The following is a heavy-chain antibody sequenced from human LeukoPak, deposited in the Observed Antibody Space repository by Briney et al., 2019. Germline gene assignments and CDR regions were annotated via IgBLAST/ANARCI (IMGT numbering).Heavy chain of an antibody. CDR2: IYYSGST. CDR1: GGSISSYY. V-gene: IGHV4-59*01. J-gene: IGHJ2*01. CDR3: ARVYYSNSYDYWYFDL. D-gene: IGHD4-11*01. Sequence: SETLSLACTVSGGSISSYYWSWIRQPPGKGLEWIGYIYYSGSTNYNPSLKSRVTISVDTSKNQFSLRLSSVTAADTAVYYCARVYYSNSYDYWYFDLWGRGTLVTVSS.